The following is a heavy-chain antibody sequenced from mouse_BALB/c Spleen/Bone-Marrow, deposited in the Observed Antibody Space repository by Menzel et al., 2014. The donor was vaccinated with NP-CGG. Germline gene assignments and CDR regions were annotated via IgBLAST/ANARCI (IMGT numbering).Heavy chain of an antibody. V-gene: IGHV1-7*01. J-gene: IGHJ4*01. D-gene: IGHD1-1*01. CDR2: INPSTGYT. CDR1: GYTFTSYW. CDR3: ARQITTVDYAMDY. Sequence: QVQLQQSGAELAKPGASVKMSCKASGYTFTSYWMHWEKQRPGRGLEWIGYINPSTGYTEYNQKFKDKATLTADKSSSTAYMQLSSLTSEDSAVYYCARQITTVDYAMDYWGQGTSVTVSS.